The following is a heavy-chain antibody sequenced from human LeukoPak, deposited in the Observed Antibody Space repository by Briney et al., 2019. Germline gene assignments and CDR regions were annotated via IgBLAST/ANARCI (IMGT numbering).Heavy chain of an antibody. Sequence: GGSLRLSCAASGFTFTNAWMSWVRQAPGKGLEWVSGISDSGGTTYYADSVKGRFTISRDNSKNTLYLQLNSLRVEDTAVYYCAKGRDYHDYWGQGTLVTVSS. CDR2: ISDSGGTT. V-gene: IGHV3-23*01. CDR1: GFTFTNAW. CDR3: AKGRDYHDY. J-gene: IGHJ4*02.